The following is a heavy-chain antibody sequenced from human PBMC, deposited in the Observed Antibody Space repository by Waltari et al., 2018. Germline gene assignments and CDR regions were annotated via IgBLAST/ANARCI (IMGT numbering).Heavy chain of an antibody. V-gene: IGHV3-48*03. CDR1: TLNFANYE. D-gene: IGHD2-2*01. J-gene: IGHJ5*02. Sequence: EVQLVAYGGGLVQTGGTLRLSCVGSTLNFANYEMNWVRRAPGKGLQWIAFISSDGNTRQYTDSVKGRFTISRDNANKSLYLQMNNLRSDDTALYYCATMVVVEVENWFDPWGQGIQVTVAS. CDR3: ATMVVVEVENWFDP. CDR2: ISSDGNTR.